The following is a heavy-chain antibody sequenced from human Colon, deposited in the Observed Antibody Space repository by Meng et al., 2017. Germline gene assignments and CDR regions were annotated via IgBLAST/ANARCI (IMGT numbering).Heavy chain of an antibody. D-gene: IGHD3-16*01. J-gene: IGHJ4*02. CDR3: ARDPGGFDY. CDR2: VIPILGIA. V-gene: IGHV1-69*02. CDR1: GATLSNST. Sequence: QVQLVQAGTEVKKRGAAVKVSCKASGATLSNSTISWVRQAPGQGLEWMGRVIPILGIAKYAQTFQGRLTITADKSTNTAYMELSSLRSEDTAVYFCARDPGGFDYWGQGTLVTVSS.